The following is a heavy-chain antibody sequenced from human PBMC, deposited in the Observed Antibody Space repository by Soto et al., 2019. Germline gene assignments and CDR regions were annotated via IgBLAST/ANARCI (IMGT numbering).Heavy chain of an antibody. CDR2: VDHRGST. CDR3: ARYEYGNSLYGVDV. D-gene: IGHD1-7*01. CDR1: GESFSGYY. J-gene: IGHJ6*02. Sequence: SETLSLTCVVYGESFSGYYWSWMRQTPGMGLEWIGEVDHRGSTTYNPSLKNRASISIDSSKNLFSLELTSVTAADTALYFCARYEYGNSLYGVDVWGQGTRVTVSS. V-gene: IGHV4-34*01.